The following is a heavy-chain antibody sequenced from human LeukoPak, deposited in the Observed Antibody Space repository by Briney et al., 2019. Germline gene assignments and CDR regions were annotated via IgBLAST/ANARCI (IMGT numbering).Heavy chain of an antibody. Sequence: PGGSLRLSCAASGFTFSGSAMHSGRQASGKGLEWVGRIRSKANSYATAYAASVKGRSTITRDDSKNTAYLQMNSLKTEDTAVYYCTRTGDGVSGWSGWFDPWGQGTLVTVSS. CDR3: TRTGDGVSGWSGWFDP. D-gene: IGHD6-19*01. CDR1: GFTFSGSA. CDR2: IRSKANSYAT. V-gene: IGHV3-73*01. J-gene: IGHJ5*02.